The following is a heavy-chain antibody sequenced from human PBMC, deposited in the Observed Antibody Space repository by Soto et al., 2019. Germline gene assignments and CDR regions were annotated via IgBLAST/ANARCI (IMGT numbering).Heavy chain of an antibody. CDR2: ISYDGSNK. CDR1: GFTFSTYA. J-gene: IGHJ6*02. V-gene: IGHV3-30-3*01. CDR3: ARDSNGMDV. Sequence: QVQLVESGGGVVQPGRSLRLSCAASGFTFSTYAMHWVRQAPGKGLEWVAVISYDGSNKYYAESMKGRSTISRDNSKNTLYLQMNSLRSEDTAVYYCARDSNGMDVWGQGTTVTVSS.